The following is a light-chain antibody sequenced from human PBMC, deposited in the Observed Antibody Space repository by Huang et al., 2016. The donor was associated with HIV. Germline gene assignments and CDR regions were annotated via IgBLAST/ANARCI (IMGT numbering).Light chain of an antibody. CDR2: EAS. V-gene: IGKV1-5*03. CDR1: QSVSTW. Sequence: DIQMTQSSSTLSASVGDRVTIACRASQSVSTWLAWYQQKAGRAPNLLIYEASTLESGVPSRFSGGGSGTDFTLTISSLQPDDFATYYCQQYKSFPWTFDQGTKVEV. J-gene: IGKJ1*01. CDR3: QQYKSFPWT.